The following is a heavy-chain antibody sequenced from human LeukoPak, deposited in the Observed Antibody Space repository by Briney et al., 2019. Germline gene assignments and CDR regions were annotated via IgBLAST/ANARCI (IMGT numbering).Heavy chain of an antibody. V-gene: IGHV5-51*01. CDR3: AIKQQLALNWFDP. CDR2: IYPGDSDT. CDR1: GYSFTSYW. J-gene: IGHJ5*02. D-gene: IGHD6-13*01. Sequence: GESLKISCKGSGYSFTSYWIGCVRQMPGKGLEWMGIIYPGDSDTRYSPSFQGQVTISADKSISTAYLQWSSLKASDTAMYYCAIKQQLALNWFDPWGQGTLVTVSS.